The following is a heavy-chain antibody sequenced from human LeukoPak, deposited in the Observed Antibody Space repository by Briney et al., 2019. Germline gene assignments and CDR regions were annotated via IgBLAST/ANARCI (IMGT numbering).Heavy chain of an antibody. Sequence: GGSLRLSCAASGFTVSTNYMSWVRQAPGKGLEWVSIIYDSGTTHYADSVKGRFTISRDNLRNTLYLQMNSLRAEDTAVYYCASHWGGYWGQGTLITVSS. D-gene: IGHD3-16*01. V-gene: IGHV3-53*01. J-gene: IGHJ4*02. CDR1: GFTVSTNY. CDR2: IYDSGTT. CDR3: ASHWGGY.